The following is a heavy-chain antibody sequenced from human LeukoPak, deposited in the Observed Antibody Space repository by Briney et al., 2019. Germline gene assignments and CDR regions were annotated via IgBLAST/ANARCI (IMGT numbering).Heavy chain of an antibody. CDR2: ISGSGGST. J-gene: IGHJ4*02. CDR3: AKIMTTVRVIDY. D-gene: IGHD4-17*01. Sequence: GGSLRLSCAASGFSVSSNYMSWVRQAPGKGLEWVSAISGSGGSTYYADSVKGRFTISRDNSKNTLYLQMNSLRAEDTAVYYCAKIMTTVRVIDYWGQGTLVTVSS. V-gene: IGHV3-23*01. CDR1: GFSVSSNY.